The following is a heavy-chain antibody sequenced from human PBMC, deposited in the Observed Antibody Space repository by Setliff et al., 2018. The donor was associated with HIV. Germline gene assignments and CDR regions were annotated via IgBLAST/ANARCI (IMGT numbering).Heavy chain of an antibody. CDR1: GFTFSSYS. CDR3: AKATIGGGWSDYFFDY. CDR2: ISWNSGNI. J-gene: IGHJ4*02. V-gene: IGHV3-9*03. D-gene: IGHD6-19*01. Sequence: PGGSLRLSCAASGFTFSSYSMNWVRQAPGKGLEWVSGISWNSGNIGYADSVEGRFTISRDNAKNSLYLQMNSLRTEDMALYYCAKATIGGGWSDYFFDYWGQGTLVTVSS.